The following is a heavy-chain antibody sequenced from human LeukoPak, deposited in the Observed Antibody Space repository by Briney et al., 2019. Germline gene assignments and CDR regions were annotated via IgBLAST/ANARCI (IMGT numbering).Heavy chain of an antibody. CDR3: ARSVDGDCFDY. D-gene: IGHD3-10*01. V-gene: IGHV3-48*03. J-gene: IGHJ4*02. Sequence: GGSLRLSCAASGFTFSSYEMTWVRQAPGKGLVWVSYISSSGSTIYYADSVKGRFTISRDNTKNSLYLQMNSLRAEDTAVYYCARSVDGDCFDYWGQGTLVTVSS. CDR2: ISSSGSTI. CDR1: GFTFSSYE.